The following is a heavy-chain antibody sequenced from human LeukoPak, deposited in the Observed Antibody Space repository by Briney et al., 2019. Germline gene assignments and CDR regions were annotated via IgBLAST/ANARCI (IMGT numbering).Heavy chain of an antibody. Sequence: PSETLSLTCTVSGGSISSSSYYWGWIRQPPGKGLEWIGSLYYSGSTYYNPSLKSRVTISVDTSKNQFSLKLSSVTAADTAMYYCARDGAPFDYWGQGTLVTVSS. CDR3: ARDGAPFDY. CDR2: LYYSGST. D-gene: IGHD1-26*01. J-gene: IGHJ4*02. CDR1: GGSISSSSYY. V-gene: IGHV4-39*07.